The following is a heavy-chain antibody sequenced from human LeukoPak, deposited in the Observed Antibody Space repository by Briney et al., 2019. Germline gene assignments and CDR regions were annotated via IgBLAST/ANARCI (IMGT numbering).Heavy chain of an antibody. V-gene: IGHV3-30-3*01. Sequence: PGGSLRLSCAASGFTFNRYAIHWVRQAPGKGLEWVTVISSDGNDQHYADSVKGRFTISRGNYKNTVFLQMNSLRIEDTAVYYCARDFDQGGADYYFAYWGQGTLVTVSS. J-gene: IGHJ4*02. CDR2: ISSDGNDQ. CDR3: ARDFDQGGADYYFAY. D-gene: IGHD3-9*01. CDR1: GFTFNRYA.